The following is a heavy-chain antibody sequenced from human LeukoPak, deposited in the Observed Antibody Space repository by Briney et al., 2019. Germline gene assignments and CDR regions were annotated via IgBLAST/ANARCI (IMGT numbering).Heavy chain of an antibody. CDR2: IYYCGST. V-gene: IGHV4-31*03. CDR1: GGSISSGGYY. CDR3: ARFKENVCSGGSCYSAEYFQH. J-gene: IGHJ1*01. D-gene: IGHD2-15*01. Sequence: PSETLSLTCTVSGGSISSGGYYWSWIRQHPGKGLEWIGYIYYCGSTYYNPSLKSRVTISVDTSKNQFSLKLSSVTAADTAVYYCARFKENVCSGGSCYSAEYFQHWGQGTLVTVPS.